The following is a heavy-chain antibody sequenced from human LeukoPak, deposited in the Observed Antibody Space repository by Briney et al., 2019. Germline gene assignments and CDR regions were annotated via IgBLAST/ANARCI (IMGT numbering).Heavy chain of an antibody. CDR2: ISYDGSNK. D-gene: IGHD3-10*01. V-gene: IGHV3-30-3*01. Sequence: GGSLRLSCAASGFTFSSYAMHWVRQAPGKGLEWVAVISYDGSNKYYADSVKGRFTISRDNAKNSLYLQMNSLRAEDTAVYYCARELAGHYYGSGSSFDYWGQGTLVTVSS. CDR3: ARELAGHYYGSGSSFDY. CDR1: GFTFSSYA. J-gene: IGHJ4*02.